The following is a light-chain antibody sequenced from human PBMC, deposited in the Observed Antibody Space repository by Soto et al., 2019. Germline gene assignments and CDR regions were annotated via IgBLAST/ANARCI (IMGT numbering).Light chain of an antibody. Sequence: EIVMTQSPATLSVSPGEGATLSCRASQSVGSNLAWYQQKPGQAPRLLIYGASTRATGVAARFSGSGSGAEFTLTISSLQSEDFAVYYCLQYNNWPRTFGQGTKVEIK. CDR3: LQYNNWPRT. CDR1: QSVGSN. CDR2: GAS. J-gene: IGKJ1*01. V-gene: IGKV3-15*01.